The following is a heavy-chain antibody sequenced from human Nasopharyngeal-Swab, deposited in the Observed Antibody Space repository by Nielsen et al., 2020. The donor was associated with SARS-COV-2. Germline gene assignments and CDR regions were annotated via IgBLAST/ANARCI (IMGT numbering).Heavy chain of an antibody. CDR3: ARAGDSSGYYFYYYYGMDV. CDR2: IKQDGSEK. D-gene: IGHD3-22*01. V-gene: IGHV3-7*01. Sequence: WIRQPPGKGLEWVANIKQDGSEKYYVDSVKGRFTISRDNAKNSLYLQVNSLRAEDTAVYYCARAGDSSGYYFYYYYGMDVWGQGTTVTVSS. J-gene: IGHJ6*02.